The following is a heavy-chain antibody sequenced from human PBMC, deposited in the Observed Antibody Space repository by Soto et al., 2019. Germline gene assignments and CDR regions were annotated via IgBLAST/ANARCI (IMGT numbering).Heavy chain of an antibody. CDR1: GFSLNGNGVG. J-gene: IGHJ4*02. V-gene: IGHV2-5*02. Sequence: IALKESGPTLVKPTQTLTLTCNFSGFSLNGNGVGVGWIRQPPGKALEWLALIYWAGDIRYSPALKSRLTITQDNSRDQVVLTMTNMDPADTGTYFCVHGYVQLLSTFHYFDSWGQGTLVTVSS. CDR3: VHGYVQLLSTFHYFDS. CDR2: IYWAGDI. D-gene: IGHD5-12*01.